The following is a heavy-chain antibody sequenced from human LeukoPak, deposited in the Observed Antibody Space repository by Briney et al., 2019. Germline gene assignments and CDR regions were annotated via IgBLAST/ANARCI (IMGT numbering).Heavy chain of an antibody. CDR2: IRYDGSNK. D-gene: IGHD3-3*01. CDR3: ATTYYDFWSGFRSRVTGDAFDI. CDR1: GFRGLSRFSSFA. Sequence: GGSLRLSCEASGFRGLSRFSSFAMHWVRQGPSKGLEWVAFIRYDGSNKYYADSVKGRFTISRDNSKNTLYLQMNSLRAEDTAVYYCATTYYDFWSGFRSRVTGDAFDIWGQGTMVTVSS. J-gene: IGHJ3*02. V-gene: IGHV3-30*02.